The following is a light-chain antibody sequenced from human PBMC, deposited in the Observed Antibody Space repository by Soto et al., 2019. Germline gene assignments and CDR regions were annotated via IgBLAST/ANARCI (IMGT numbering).Light chain of an antibody. Sequence: QSVLTQPASVSGSPGQSITISCTGTSSDVGGYRYVSWYQQHPGKAPKLMIYEVSNRPSGVSNRFSGSKSGNTASLTISGLQAEDEADYYCSSYTSGNNFPYGFGSGAKV. CDR2: EVS. CDR1: SSDVGGYRY. CDR3: SSYTSGNNFPYG. J-gene: IGLJ1*01. V-gene: IGLV2-14*01.